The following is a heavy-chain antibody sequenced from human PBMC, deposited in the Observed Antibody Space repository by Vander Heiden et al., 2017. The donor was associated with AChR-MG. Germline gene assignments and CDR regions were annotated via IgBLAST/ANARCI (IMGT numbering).Heavy chain of an antibody. CDR2: IYTSGST. D-gene: IGHD4-17*01. CDR3: ARGATVTTRGYYYYYGMDV. V-gene: IGHV4-4*07. CDR1: GGPIRSYY. J-gene: IGHJ6*02. Sequence: QVQLQESGPRLVKPSETLSLTCTVSGGPIRSYYGSWSRQPAGKGLEWIGRIYTSGSTNYNPSLKSRVTMSVDTSKNQFSLKLSSVTAADTAVYYCARGATVTTRGYYYYYGMDVWGQGTTVTVSS.